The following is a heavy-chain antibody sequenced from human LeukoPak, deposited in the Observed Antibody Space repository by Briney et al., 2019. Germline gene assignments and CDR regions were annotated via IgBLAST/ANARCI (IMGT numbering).Heavy chain of an antibody. CDR3: AKGSGWEVSYYYYYTDV. CDR1: GFTFSSYG. CDR2: IRYDGSNK. D-gene: IGHD1-26*01. J-gene: IGHJ6*03. Sequence: GGSLRLSCAASGFTFSSYGMHWVRQAPGKGLEWVAFIRYDGSNKYYVGSVKGRFTISRDNSKNTLYLQMNSLRAEDTAVYYCAKGSGWEVSYYYYYTDVWGKGTTVTISS. V-gene: IGHV3-30*02.